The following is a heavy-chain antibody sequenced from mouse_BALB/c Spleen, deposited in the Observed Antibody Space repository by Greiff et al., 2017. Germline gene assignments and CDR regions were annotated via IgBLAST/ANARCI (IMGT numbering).Heavy chain of an antibody. J-gene: IGHJ4*01. CDR2: INSNGGST. D-gene: IGHD1-3*01. Sequence: EVMLVESGGGLVQPGGSLKLSCAASGFTFSSYGMSWVRQTPDKRLELVAIINSNGGSTYYPDSVKGRFTISRDNAKNTLYLQMSSLKSEDTAMYYCSRDKGYYAMDYWGQGTSVTVSA. CDR1: GFTFSSYG. CDR3: SRDKGYYAMDY. V-gene: IGHV5-6-3*01.